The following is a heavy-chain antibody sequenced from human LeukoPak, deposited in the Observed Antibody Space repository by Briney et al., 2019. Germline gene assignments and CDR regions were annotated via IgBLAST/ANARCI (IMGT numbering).Heavy chain of an antibody. V-gene: IGHV3-23*01. Sequence: GGSLRLSCAASGFTFSSYAMSWVRQAPAKGLEWVSAISGSGGSTYYADSVKGRFTISRDNSKKTLYLQMNSLRAEDTAVYYCAPVPCSSSTCYAAEGYWGQGTLVTVSS. D-gene: IGHD2-2*01. CDR1: GFTFSSYA. CDR3: APVPCSSSTCYAAEGY. J-gene: IGHJ4*02. CDR2: ISGSGGST.